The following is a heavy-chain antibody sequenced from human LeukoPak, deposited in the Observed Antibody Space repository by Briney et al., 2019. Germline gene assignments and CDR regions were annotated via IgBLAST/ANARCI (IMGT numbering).Heavy chain of an antibody. CDR2: FDPEDGET. CDR3: ATDPIAVAGTGY. Sequence: ASVKVSCKVSGYTLTELSMQWVRQAPGKGLEWMGGFDPEDGETIYAQKFQGRVTMTEDTSTDTAYMELSSLRSEDTAVYYCATDPIAVAGTGYWGQGTLVTVSS. J-gene: IGHJ4*02. CDR1: GYTLTELS. D-gene: IGHD6-19*01. V-gene: IGHV1-24*01.